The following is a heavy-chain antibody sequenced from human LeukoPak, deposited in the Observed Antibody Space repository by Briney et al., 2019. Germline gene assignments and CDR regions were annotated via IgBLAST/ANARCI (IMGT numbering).Heavy chain of an antibody. J-gene: IGHJ4*02. CDR2: IYTNGGA. V-gene: IGHV4-4*07. CDR1: GASMSSYY. CDR3: AREPPGY. Sequence: PSETLSLTCTVSGASMSSYYWNWIRQPAGKGLEWIGRIYTNGGASYNPSLKSRVTISIDASKSQFSLKLSSVTAADTAVYYCAREPPGYWGQGILVTVSS.